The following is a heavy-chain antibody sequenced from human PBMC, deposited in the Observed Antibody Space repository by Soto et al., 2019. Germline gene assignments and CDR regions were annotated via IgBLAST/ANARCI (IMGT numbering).Heavy chain of an antibody. CDR3: AGGGVRYYYYYGMDV. CDR2: INHSGST. CDR1: GGSFSGYY. D-gene: IGHD3-3*01. Sequence: SETLSLTCAVYGGSFSGYYWSWIRQPPGKGLEWIGEINHSGSTNYNPSLKSRVTISVDTSKNQFSLKLSSVTAADTAVYYCAGGGVRYYYYYGMDVWGQGTTVTVSS. V-gene: IGHV4-34*01. J-gene: IGHJ6*02.